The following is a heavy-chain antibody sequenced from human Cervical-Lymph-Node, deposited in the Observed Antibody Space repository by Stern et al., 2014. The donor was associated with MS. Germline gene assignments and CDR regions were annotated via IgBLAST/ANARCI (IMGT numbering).Heavy chain of an antibody. CDR1: GYTFTNYD. V-gene: IGHV1-8*01. Sequence: VHLVESGAEVTKPGASVKVSCKASGYTFTNYDINWVRQATGQGLEWMGWLSPNNGNANYEQRFQGRLTMDRDISISTAYMELSSLTADDTAVYYCASASEVTTTVYWGQGTLVTVSS. D-gene: IGHD4-17*01. CDR3: ASASEVTTTVY. J-gene: IGHJ4*02. CDR2: LSPNNGNA.